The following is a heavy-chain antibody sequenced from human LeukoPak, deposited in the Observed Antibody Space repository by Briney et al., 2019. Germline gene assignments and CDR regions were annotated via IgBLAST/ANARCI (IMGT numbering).Heavy chain of an antibody. CDR2: INPNSGGT. J-gene: IGHJ5*02. D-gene: IGHD3-22*01. V-gene: IGHV1-2*02. Sequence: ASVKVSCKASGYTFTGYYMHWVRQAPGQGLEWMGWINPNSGGTNYAQKFQGRVTMTRDTSISTAYMELSRLRSDDTAVYYCARVYYYDSSGYYYSVRGSPANWFDPWGQGTLVTVSS. CDR3: ARVYYYDSSGYYYSVRGSPANWFDP. CDR1: GYTFTGYY.